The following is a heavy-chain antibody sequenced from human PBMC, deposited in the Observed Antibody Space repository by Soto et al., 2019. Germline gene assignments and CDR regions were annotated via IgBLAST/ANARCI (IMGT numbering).Heavy chain of an antibody. CDR1: GGSISSGGYS. CDR2: IYHSGST. D-gene: IGHD4-17*01. Sequence: QLQLQESGSGLVKPSQTLSLTCAVSGGSISSGGYSWSWIRQPPGKGLEWIGYIYHSGSTYYNPSLKSRVTISVDRSKNQFSLKLSSVTAADTAVYYCARASQNDYGDYGGLEDYGMDVWGQGTTVTVSS. V-gene: IGHV4-30-2*01. CDR3: ARASQNDYGDYGGLEDYGMDV. J-gene: IGHJ6*02.